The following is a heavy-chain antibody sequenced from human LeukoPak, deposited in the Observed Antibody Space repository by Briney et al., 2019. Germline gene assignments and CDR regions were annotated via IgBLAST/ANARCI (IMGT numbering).Heavy chain of an antibody. D-gene: IGHD5-18*01. CDR2: IYYSGST. V-gene: IGHV4-59*01. CDR3: ARVRGSGYSYGSYYFDY. Sequence: PSETLSLTCTVSGGSISSYYWSWIRQPPGKGLEWIGYIYYSGSTNYNPSLKSRVTISVDTSKNQFSLKLSSVTAADTAVYYCARVRGSGYSYGSYYFDYWGQGTLVTVSS. CDR1: GGSISSYY. J-gene: IGHJ4*02.